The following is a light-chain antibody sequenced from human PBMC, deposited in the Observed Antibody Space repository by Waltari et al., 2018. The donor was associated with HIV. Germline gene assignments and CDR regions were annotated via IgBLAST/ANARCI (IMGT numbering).Light chain of an antibody. CDR2: YDN. CDR1: DSGSKS. V-gene: IGLV3-21*04. CDR3: QVWDSETDHWV. Sequence: YVLTQPPSVSAAPGKTARITCWAMDSGSKSVHGYQQKPGQAPVQVIYYDNDRPSGIPERFSGSNSGNTATLTISRVEAGDEADYFCQVWDSETDHWVFGGGTKLTVL. J-gene: IGLJ3*02.